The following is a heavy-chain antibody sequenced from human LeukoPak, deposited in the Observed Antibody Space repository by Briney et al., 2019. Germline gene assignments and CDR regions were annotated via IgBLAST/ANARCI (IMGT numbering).Heavy chain of an antibody. CDR2: ISGSGSST. CDR1: GFTFSSYA. Sequence: QPGGPLRLSCAASGFTFSSYAMSWVRQAPGKGLEWVSVISGSGSSTYYADSVKGRFTISRDNSKNTVYLQMNSLRAEDTAAYYCTTSIDYWGQGTLVAVSS. J-gene: IGHJ4*02. V-gene: IGHV3-23*01. CDR3: TTSIDY.